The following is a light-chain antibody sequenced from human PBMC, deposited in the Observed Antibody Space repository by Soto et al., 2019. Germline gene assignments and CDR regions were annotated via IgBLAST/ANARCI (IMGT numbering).Light chain of an antibody. Sequence: DIQITQSPSTLSGSVGDRVTITCRASQTISSWLAWYQQKPGKDPKLLIYKASTLKSGVPSRFSGSGSGTEFTLTISRLEPEEFAVYYCQQYGSSITFGQGTRLEIK. V-gene: IGKV1-5*03. CDR2: KAS. CDR3: QQYGSSIT. J-gene: IGKJ5*01. CDR1: QTISSW.